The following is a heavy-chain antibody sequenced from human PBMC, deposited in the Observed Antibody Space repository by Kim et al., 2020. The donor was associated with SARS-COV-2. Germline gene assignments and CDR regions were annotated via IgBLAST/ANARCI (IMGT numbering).Heavy chain of an antibody. Sequence: TNTADSVEDRLTISRDNAKNSLYLQMNSLRAEDTAVYYCARRYSYGFDCWGQGTLVTVSS. V-gene: IGHV3-11*03. CDR3: ARRYSYGFDC. J-gene: IGHJ4*02. D-gene: IGHD5-18*01. CDR2: T.